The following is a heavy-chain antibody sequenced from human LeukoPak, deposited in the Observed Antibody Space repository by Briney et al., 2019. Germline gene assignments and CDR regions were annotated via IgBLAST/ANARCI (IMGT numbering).Heavy chain of an antibody. CDR1: GLTGSHNY. V-gene: IGHV3-53*01. J-gene: IGHJ5*02. CDR2: IHTSGDT. Sequence: PGGSLRLSCAASGLTGSHNYVSWLRQAPGKGLEWVSAIHTSGDTCYADSVKGRFTISRDTSKNTPYLQINSLRVEDTAVYYCIVFGDSNHWGQGTLVTVSS. D-gene: IGHD4-17*01. CDR3: IVFGDSNH.